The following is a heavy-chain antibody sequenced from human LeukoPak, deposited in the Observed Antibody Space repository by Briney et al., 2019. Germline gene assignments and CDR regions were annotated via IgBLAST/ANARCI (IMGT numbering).Heavy chain of an antibody. D-gene: IGHD6-13*01. Sequence: SVKVSCKASGGFFIGYAMSWLRQAPGQGLEWLGGVIPIYYITKYAQKFQDRVTITTDESTSTAYMELSSLKSEDTAMYYCARSMAAEGTGPFDPWGQGTLVTVSS. J-gene: IGHJ5*02. CDR1: GGFFIGYA. CDR2: VIPIYYIT. V-gene: IGHV1-69*05. CDR3: ARSMAAEGTGPFDP.